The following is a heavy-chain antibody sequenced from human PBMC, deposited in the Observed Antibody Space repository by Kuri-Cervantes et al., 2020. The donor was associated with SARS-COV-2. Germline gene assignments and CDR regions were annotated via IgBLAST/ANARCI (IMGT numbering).Heavy chain of an antibody. J-gene: IGHJ4*02. CDR2: INDAGTTT. CDR1: GFSFSDYV. D-gene: IGHD3-10*01. Sequence: GGSLRLSCAASGFSFSDYVMTWVRQAPGKGLEWVSIINDAGTTTHYADSVKGRFTISRDNSKNTVYLQMNNLEVEDTAVYFCATGFTSVWFRPLAYWGQGILVTVSS. CDR3: ATGFTSVWFRPLAY. V-gene: IGHV3-23*01.